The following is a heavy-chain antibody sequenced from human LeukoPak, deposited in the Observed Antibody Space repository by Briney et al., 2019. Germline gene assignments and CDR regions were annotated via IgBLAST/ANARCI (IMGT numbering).Heavy chain of an antibody. V-gene: IGHV3-23*01. D-gene: IGHD4/OR15-4a*01. Sequence: GGSLRLSCAASGFTFGSYAMSWVRQALGKGLEWVSVISGSGGTTYYADSVKGRFTISRDNSKNTLYLHMNSLRVEDTAVYYCAKDDVGVLNLIDNWGQGTLVAVSS. CDR1: GFTFGSYA. J-gene: IGHJ4*02. CDR2: ISGSGGTT. CDR3: AKDDVGVLNLIDN.